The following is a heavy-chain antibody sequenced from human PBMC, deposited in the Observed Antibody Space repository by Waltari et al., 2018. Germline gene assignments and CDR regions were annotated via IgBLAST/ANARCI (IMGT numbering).Heavy chain of an antibody. Sequence: EVQLVESGGGLVQPGRSLRLSCAASGFTFDDYAMHWVRQAPGKGLEWVSGISWNSGSIGYADSVKGRFTISRDNSKNTLYLQMNSLRAEDTAMYYCAKDPRAGYSGYDYFDYWGQGTLVTVSS. CDR2: ISWNSGSI. CDR3: AKDPRAGYSGYDYFDY. CDR1: GFTFDDYA. D-gene: IGHD5-12*01. J-gene: IGHJ4*02. V-gene: IGHV3-9*01.